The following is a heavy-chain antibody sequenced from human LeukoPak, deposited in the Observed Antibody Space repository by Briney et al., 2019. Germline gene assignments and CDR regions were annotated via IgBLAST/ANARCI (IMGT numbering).Heavy chain of an antibody. CDR2: IWYDGSTK. CDR1: GFSFSSYG. CDR3: ARSLRDSSGYYFDH. Sequence: GRSLRLSCASSGFSFSSYGMHWVRQAPGKGLEWVAVIWYDGSTKYYADSVQGRFAISRDNSKNTLYLQMNTLRAEDTAVYYCARSLRDSSGYYFDHWGQGTLVTVSS. V-gene: IGHV3-33*01. D-gene: IGHD3-22*01. J-gene: IGHJ4*02.